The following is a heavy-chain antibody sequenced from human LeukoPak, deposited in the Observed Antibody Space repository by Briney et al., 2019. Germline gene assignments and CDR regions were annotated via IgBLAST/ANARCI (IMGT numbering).Heavy chain of an antibody. CDR1: GGSISSYY. J-gene: IGHJ6*03. V-gene: IGHV4-4*07. CDR2: IYTSGST. Sequence: SETLSLTCTVSGGSISSYYWSWIRQPAGKGLEWIGRIYTSGSTNYNPSLKSRVTISVDTSKNQFSLKLSSVTAADTAVYYCASSYSYGYYYMDVWGKGTTVTVSS. CDR3: ASSYSYGYYYMDV. D-gene: IGHD5-18*01.